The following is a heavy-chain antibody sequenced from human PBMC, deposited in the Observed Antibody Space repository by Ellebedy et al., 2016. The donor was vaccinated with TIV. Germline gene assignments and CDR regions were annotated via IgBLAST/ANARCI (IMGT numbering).Heavy chain of an antibody. CDR1: GFTFSNAW. Sequence: GGSLRLSCAASGFTFSNAWMNWVPQAPGKGLEWVGRIKSKTDGGAADYAAPVKGRFTISRDDSTTTLYLQMNSLKTEDTAVYFCTTVYRYNYDSVWGQGTLVTVSS. J-gene: IGHJ4*02. V-gene: IGHV3-15*01. CDR3: TTVYRYNYDSV. D-gene: IGHD5-18*01. CDR2: IKSKTDGGAA.